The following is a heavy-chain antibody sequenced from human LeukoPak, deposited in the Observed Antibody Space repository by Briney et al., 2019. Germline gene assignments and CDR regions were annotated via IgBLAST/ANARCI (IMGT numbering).Heavy chain of an antibody. CDR1: GFTFSNHG. J-gene: IGHJ5*02. Sequence: GRSLRLSCAASGFTFSNHGMHWVRQAPGKGLEWLTLKWYDGSNKEYAESVKGRFTISRDNSKNTLYLQMNSLRDEDTAVYYCARDQGTSTTAPKRKGRFDPWGQGTLVTVSS. CDR2: KWYDGSNK. V-gene: IGHV3-33*01. D-gene: IGHD1-1*01. CDR3: ARDQGTSTTAPKRKGRFDP.